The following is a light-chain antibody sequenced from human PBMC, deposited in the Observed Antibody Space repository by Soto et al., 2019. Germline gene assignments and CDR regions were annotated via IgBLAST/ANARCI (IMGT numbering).Light chain of an antibody. CDR2: GAS. Sequence: EIVLTQSPGTLSLSPEERATLSCRASQSISSGHLAWYQQKPGQAPRLLIYGASSRATGIPDRFSGSGSGTDFTLTISRLEPEDFTVYYCQQYGTSPRTFGPGTKLQIK. CDR3: QQYGTSPRT. J-gene: IGKJ2*01. V-gene: IGKV3-20*01. CDR1: QSISSGH.